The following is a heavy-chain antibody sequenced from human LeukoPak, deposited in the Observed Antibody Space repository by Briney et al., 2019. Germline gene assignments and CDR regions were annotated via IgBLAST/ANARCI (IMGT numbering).Heavy chain of an antibody. V-gene: IGHV5-51*01. CDR2: IYPVDSDT. Sequence: GESLKISCKGSGSRFTSYWIGWGRQMPGKGLEWMEIIYPVDSDTSYSPSFQGQVTISADNSISTAYLLRSLLKDADTTMYYCARDSAWVDHWGQGTLVTVSS. CDR3: ARDSAWVDH. CDR1: GSRFTSYW. D-gene: IGHD2-21*01. J-gene: IGHJ5*02.